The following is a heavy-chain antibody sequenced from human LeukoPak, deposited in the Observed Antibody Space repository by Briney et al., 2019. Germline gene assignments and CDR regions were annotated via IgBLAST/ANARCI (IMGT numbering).Heavy chain of an antibody. J-gene: IGHJ6*03. CDR3: ARCPDYYYYMDV. Sequence: PSETLSLTCTVSGGSISSGSYYWSWIRQPAGKGLEWIGRIYTSGSTNYNPSLKSRVTISVDTSKNQFSLKLSSVTAADTAVYYCARCPDYYYYMDVWGKGTTVTVSS. V-gene: IGHV4-61*02. D-gene: IGHD5/OR15-5a*01. CDR1: GGSISSGSYY. CDR2: IYTSGST.